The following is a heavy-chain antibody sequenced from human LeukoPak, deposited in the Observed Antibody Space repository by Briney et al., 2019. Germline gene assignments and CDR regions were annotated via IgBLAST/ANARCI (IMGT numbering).Heavy chain of an antibody. V-gene: IGHV1-8*01. Sequence: ASVKVPCKASGYPFTSYNINWVRQATGQGLEWMGWMSPNSGNAGYSQNFQGRVTMTRDTSISTAYMELSSLISEDTAVYYCARGLPQAVFGMLIKDWGQGTLVTVFS. D-gene: IGHD3-3*01. CDR3: ARGLPQAVFGMLIKD. J-gene: IGHJ4*02. CDR2: MSPNSGNA. CDR1: GYPFTSYN.